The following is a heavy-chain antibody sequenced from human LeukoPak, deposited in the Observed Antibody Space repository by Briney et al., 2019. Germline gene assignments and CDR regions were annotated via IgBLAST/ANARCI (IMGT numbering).Heavy chain of an antibody. Sequence: SETLSLTCTVSGGSISSYYWSWIRQPPGKGLEWIGYIYYSGSTNYNPSLKSRVTISVDTSKNQFSLKLSSVTAADTAVYYCARGIFMVRGVINWFDPWGQGTLVTVSS. J-gene: IGHJ5*02. CDR1: GGSISSYY. CDR3: ARGIFMVRGVINWFDP. D-gene: IGHD3-10*01. CDR2: IYYSGST. V-gene: IGHV4-59*01.